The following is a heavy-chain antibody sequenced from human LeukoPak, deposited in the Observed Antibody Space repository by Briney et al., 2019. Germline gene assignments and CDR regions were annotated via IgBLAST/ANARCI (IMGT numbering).Heavy chain of an antibody. V-gene: IGHV1-24*01. J-gene: IGHJ5*02. CDR3: ARDNSVEDTAWWFDP. D-gene: IGHD4-23*01. Sequence: ASVKVSCKVSGYTLTELSMHWVRQAPGKGLEWMGGFDPEDGETIYAQKFQGRVTMTRDMSTSTDYMELSSLGSEDTAVYYCARDNSVEDTAWWFDPWGQGTLVTVSS. CDR1: GYTLTELS. CDR2: FDPEDGET.